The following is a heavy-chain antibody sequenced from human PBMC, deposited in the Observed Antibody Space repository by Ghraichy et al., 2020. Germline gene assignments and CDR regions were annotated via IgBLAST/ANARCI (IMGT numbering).Heavy chain of an antibody. Sequence: LRLSCTVSGDSISSGSSSWSWIRQPPGKGLEWIGNLYHSESTYYNPSLKSRVTISVDRSKSQFSLRLSSVTAADTAVYYCARTSSYLPSYFDHWGQGTLVTVSS. CDR3: ARTSSYLPSYFDH. CDR1: GDSISSGSSS. CDR2: LYHSEST. D-gene: IGHD2-2*01. J-gene: IGHJ4*02. V-gene: IGHV4-30-2*01.